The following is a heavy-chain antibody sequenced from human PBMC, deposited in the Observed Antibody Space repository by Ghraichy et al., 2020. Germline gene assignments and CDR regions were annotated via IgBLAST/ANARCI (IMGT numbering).Heavy chain of an antibody. J-gene: IGHJ6*02. D-gene: IGHD4-23*01. CDR2: IYYSGST. Sequence: SETLSLTCTVSGGSISSYYWSWIRQSPGKGLEWIGYIYYSGSTNYNPSLKSRVTISVDTSKNQFSLKLSSVTAADTAVYYCARGASLPRAYGGNLREGYYYYGMDVWGQGTTVTVSS. CDR1: GGSISSYY. V-gene: IGHV4-59*01. CDR3: ARGASLPRAYGGNLREGYYYYGMDV.